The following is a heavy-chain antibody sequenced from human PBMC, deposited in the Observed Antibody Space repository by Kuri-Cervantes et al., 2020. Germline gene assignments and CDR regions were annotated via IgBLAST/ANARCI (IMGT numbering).Heavy chain of an antibody. CDR3: TRELLIGYYGMDV. J-gene: IGHJ6*02. Sequence: GESLKISCAASGFAFSSYWMSWVRQAPGKGLEWVADIKQDGSEKYYVDSVKGRFTISRDNAKNSLYLEMNSLRAGDTAVYYCTRELLIGYYGMDVWGQGTTVTVSS. CDR2: IKQDGSEK. V-gene: IGHV3-7*01. D-gene: IGHD2-8*01. CDR1: GFAFSSYW.